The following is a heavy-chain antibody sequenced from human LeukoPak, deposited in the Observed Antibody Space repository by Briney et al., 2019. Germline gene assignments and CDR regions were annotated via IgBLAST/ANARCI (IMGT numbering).Heavy chain of an antibody. CDR3: ARRDGSGPYNYFGMDV. Sequence: GESLKISCKGSGYSFTSYWIGWVRQMPGKGLEWMGIIYPGDSNTIYSPSFQGQVTISADKSISTAYLQWSSLKASDSAVYYCARRDGSGPYNYFGMDVWGQGTTVTVSS. V-gene: IGHV5-51*01. J-gene: IGHJ6*02. CDR2: IYPGDSNT. CDR1: GYSFTSYW. D-gene: IGHD3-10*01.